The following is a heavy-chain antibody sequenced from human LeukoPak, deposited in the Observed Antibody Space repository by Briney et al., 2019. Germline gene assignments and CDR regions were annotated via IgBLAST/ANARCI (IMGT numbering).Heavy chain of an antibody. CDR1: GFSFSTYS. CDR2: ISSSSIYI. V-gene: IGHV3-21*01. J-gene: IGHJ4*02. Sequence: PGGSLRLSCAASGFSFSTYSLNWVRQAPGKGLEWVSSISSSSIYIYYANSVKGRFTISRDNAKNSLYLQMNSLRAEDTAVYYCARFDAAAGTGFDYWGQGILVTVSS. D-gene: IGHD6-13*01. CDR3: ARFDAAAGTGFDY.